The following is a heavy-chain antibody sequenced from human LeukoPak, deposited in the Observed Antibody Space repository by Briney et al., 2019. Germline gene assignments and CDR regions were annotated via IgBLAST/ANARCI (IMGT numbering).Heavy chain of an antibody. Sequence: PSETLSLTCTVSGGSISSSSYYWGWIRQPPGKGLEWIGIIYYSGRTFYNPSLKSRVAISVDTSKNQFSLNLISVTAADTAVYYCARVRAGFGEFPLDYWGQGTLVTVSS. V-gene: IGHV4-39*07. CDR3: ARVRAGFGEFPLDY. CDR2: IYYSGRT. J-gene: IGHJ4*02. D-gene: IGHD3-10*01. CDR1: GGSISSSSYY.